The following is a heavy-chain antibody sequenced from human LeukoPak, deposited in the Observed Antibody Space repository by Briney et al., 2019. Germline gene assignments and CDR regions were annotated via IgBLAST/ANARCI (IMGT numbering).Heavy chain of an antibody. CDR3: ARAYGWELLGDVFDY. CDR1: GGSISSGSYY. V-gene: IGHV4-61*01. J-gene: IGHJ4*02. D-gene: IGHD1-26*01. CDR2: IYYSGST. Sequence: PSETLSLTCTVSGGSISSGSYYWSWIRQPPGKGLEWIGYIYYSGSTNYNPSLKSRVTISVDTSKNQFSLKLSSVTAADTAVYYCARAYGWELLGDVFDYWGQGTLVTVSS.